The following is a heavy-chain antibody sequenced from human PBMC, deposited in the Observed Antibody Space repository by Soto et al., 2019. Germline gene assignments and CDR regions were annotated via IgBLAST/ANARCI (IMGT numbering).Heavy chain of an antibody. CDR1: GGSVSSGSYY. Sequence: QVQLQESGPGLVKPSETLSLTCTVSGGSVSSGSYYWSWIRQPPGKGLEWIGYIYYSGSTNYNPSRKSRVTTSVDTSKNQYSLKLSSVTAADTAVYYCASYSSGWYDVSYWGQGTLVTVSS. CDR3: ASYSSGWYDVSY. V-gene: IGHV4-61*01. J-gene: IGHJ4*02. CDR2: IYYSGST. D-gene: IGHD6-19*01.